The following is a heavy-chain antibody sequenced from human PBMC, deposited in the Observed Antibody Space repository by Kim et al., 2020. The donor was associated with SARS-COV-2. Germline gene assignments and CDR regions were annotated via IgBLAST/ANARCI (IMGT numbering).Heavy chain of an antibody. Sequence: YADSVKGRFTISRDNANSTLYLHMNSLRAADTAVYYCASRRCTGTYYYGGYWPQGTVVTVSS. V-gene: IGHV3-74*01. J-gene: IGHJ4*02. CDR3: ASRRCTGTYYYGGY. D-gene: IGHD1-26*01.